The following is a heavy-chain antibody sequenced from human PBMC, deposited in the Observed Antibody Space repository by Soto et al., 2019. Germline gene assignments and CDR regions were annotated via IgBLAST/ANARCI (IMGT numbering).Heavy chain of an antibody. V-gene: IGHV1-69*01. J-gene: IGHJ6*02. Sequence: QVQLVQSGAEVQKPGSSVKVSCKASGGTFSSYAISWVRQAPGQGLEWMGGIIPIFGTANYAQKFQGRVTITADESTSTAYMELSSLRSEDTAVYYCARDRLLYQKYCTTGVCHYGMDVWGQGPTVTVSS. CDR3: ARDRLLYQKYCTTGVCHYGMDV. D-gene: IGHD2-8*01. CDR2: IIPIFGTA. CDR1: GGTFSSYA.